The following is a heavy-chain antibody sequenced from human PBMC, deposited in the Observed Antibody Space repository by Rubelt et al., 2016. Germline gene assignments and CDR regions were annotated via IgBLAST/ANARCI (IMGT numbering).Heavy chain of an antibody. CDR3: ARQWRTPDNWVDP. Sequence: QVQLQQWGAGLLKPSETLSLTCAVYGGSFSGYYWSWIRQPPGKGLEWIGEISHSGSTKYSPSSMSVVTILIDLSKNLVSLKLSSVTAAYTAMYYGARQWRTPDNWVDPWGQGTLVTVSS. CDR1: GGSFSGYY. D-gene: IGHD6-19*01. J-gene: IGHJ5*02. V-gene: IGHV4-34*01. CDR2: ISHSGST.